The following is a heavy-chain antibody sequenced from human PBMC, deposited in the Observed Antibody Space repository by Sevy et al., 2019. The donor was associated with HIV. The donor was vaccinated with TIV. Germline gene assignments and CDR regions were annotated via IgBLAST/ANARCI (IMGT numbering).Heavy chain of an antibody. V-gene: IGHV3-7*01. CDR2: IKQDGSEK. J-gene: IGHJ6*02. D-gene: IGHD3-3*01. CDR3: ARRLGYDFWGGYYTISYYYGMDV. Sequence: GGSLRLSCAASGFTFSSYWMSWVRQAPGKGLEWVANIKQDGSEKYYVDSVEGRFTFSKDNAKYSLYLQMNSLRAEDTAVYYCARRLGYDFWGGYYTISYYYGMDVWGQATTATVSS. CDR1: GFTFSSYW.